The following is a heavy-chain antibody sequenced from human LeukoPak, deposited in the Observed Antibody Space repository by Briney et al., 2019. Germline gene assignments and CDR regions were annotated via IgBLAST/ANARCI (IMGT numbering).Heavy chain of an antibody. Sequence: PGGSLRLSCAASGFTFSSYSMDWVRQAPGKGLECVSPITGSGGSTSYTDSVKGRFTISRDNSKNTLYLQMNSLRAEDTAVYYCARGRNTGRQFYFDYWGQGTLVTVAS. D-gene: IGHD5-18*01. CDR3: ARGRNTGRQFYFDY. J-gene: IGHJ4*02. V-gene: IGHV3-23*01. CDR1: GFTFSSYS. CDR2: ITGSGGST.